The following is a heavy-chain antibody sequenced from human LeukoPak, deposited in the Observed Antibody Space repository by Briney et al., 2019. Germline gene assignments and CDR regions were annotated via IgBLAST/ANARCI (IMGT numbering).Heavy chain of an antibody. V-gene: IGHV3-7*01. CDR1: GFTFSHFW. J-gene: IGHJ4*02. CDR2: IKKTGSET. Sequence: GGSLRLSCAASGFTFSHFWMSWVRQAPGKGLEWVAYIKKTGSETYYVDSVKGRFTITRDNTRNSLFLQMYSLRAEDTAVYFCAREDGYCSGGNCYSYYDSWGQGTLVTVSS. CDR3: AREDGYCSGGNCYSYYDS. D-gene: IGHD2-15*01.